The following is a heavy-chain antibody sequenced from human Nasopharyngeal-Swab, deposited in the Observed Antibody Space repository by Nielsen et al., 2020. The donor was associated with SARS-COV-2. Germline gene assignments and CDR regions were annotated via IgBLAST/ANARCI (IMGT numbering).Heavy chain of an antibody. CDR3: ARHGVAVDY. Sequence: ASAQNFCYASGYFIISNDISRWGQARGQGVVWMGWIGAYNGNTNYAQKFQDRGTMITDTSTSTVYMELRSLRSDDTAVYYCARHGVAVDYWGQGTLVTVSS. CDR1: GYFIISND. D-gene: IGHD3-3*01. CDR2: IGAYNGNT. V-gene: IGHV1-18*01. J-gene: IGHJ4*02.